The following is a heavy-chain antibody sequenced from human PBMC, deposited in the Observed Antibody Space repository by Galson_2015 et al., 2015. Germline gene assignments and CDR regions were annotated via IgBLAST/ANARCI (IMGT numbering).Heavy chain of an antibody. CDR3: ATGGFFLDY. J-gene: IGHJ4*02. V-gene: IGHV3-15*01. Sequence: SLRLSCAASGFIFSHAWMNWVRQAPGTGLEWVARIKSKVDGATTDYAAPVKGRFTISRDDSKSTVYLQMNSLKTEDTAVYYCATGGFFLDYWGQGTPVTVSS. CDR2: IKSKVDGATT. D-gene: IGHD3-3*01. CDR1: GFIFSHAW.